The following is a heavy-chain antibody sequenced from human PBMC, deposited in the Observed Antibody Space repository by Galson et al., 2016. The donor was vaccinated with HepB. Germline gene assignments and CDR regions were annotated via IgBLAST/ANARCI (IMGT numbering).Heavy chain of an antibody. J-gene: IGHJ4*02. Sequence: SLRLSCAASGFTFSDFYMTWIRQAPGKGLEWIAYISSSNSYTHYADSVKGRFTISRNNARNSMHLQMNSLRVEDTALYYCARVNRRGVVVAAIDYWGQGALVTVSS. CDR3: ARVNRRGVVVAAIDY. CDR2: ISSSNSYT. CDR1: GFTFSDFY. D-gene: IGHD2-15*01. V-gene: IGHV3-11*05.